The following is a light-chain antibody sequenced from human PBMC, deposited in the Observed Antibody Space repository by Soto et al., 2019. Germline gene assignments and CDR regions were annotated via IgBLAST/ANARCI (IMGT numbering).Light chain of an antibody. Sequence: EIVMTQSPATLSVSPVETASLFVNTNQSVDSLLAWYQRKPGQAPRLLVYRASTRTTGIPARFSGSGSGTEFTLTINSLQSEDFAVYYCQQYNNWPINCGQGTRREI. J-gene: IGKJ5*01. V-gene: IGKV3-15*01. CDR2: RAS. CDR1: QSVDSL. CDR3: QQYNNWPIN.